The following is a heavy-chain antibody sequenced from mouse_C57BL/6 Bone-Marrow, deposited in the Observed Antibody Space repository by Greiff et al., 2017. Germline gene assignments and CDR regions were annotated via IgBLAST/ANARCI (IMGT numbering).Heavy chain of an antibody. Sequence: QVQLKQSGPGLVQPSQSLSITCTVSGFSLTSYGVHWVRQSPGKGLEWLGVIWSGGSTDYNAAFISRLSISKDNSKSQVFFKMNSLQADDTAIYYCARNGKLAYWGQGTLVTVSA. J-gene: IGHJ3*01. CDR2: IWSGGST. V-gene: IGHV2-2*01. CDR3: ARNGKLAY. CDR1: GFSLTSYG. D-gene: IGHD4-1*01.